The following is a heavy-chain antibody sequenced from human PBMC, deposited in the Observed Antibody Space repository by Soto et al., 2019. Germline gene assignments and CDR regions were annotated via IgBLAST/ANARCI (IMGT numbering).Heavy chain of an antibody. J-gene: IGHJ4*02. Sequence: QVQLRESGPGLVKPSDTLSLTCAVSGDSISGDNWWGWIRQPPGEGLEWIGYISTLGNTHYNPSLQSRVTMSVARSRNQFSLSLTSVTAVDTAVYYCAIKPGGSRPFDAWGQGILVTVSS. CDR3: AIKPGGSRPFDA. D-gene: IGHD2-8*02. CDR1: GDSISGDNW. CDR2: ISTLGNT. V-gene: IGHV4-28*01.